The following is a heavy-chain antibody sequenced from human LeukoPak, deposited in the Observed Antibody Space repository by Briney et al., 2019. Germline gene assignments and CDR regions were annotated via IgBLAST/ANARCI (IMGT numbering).Heavy chain of an antibody. J-gene: IGHJ5*02. D-gene: IGHD3-16*01. CDR3: ARDLIRIGFDP. V-gene: IGHV1-18*04. Sequence: ASVKVSCKASGYTFTGYYMHWVRQAPGQGLEWMGWISAYNGNTNYAQKLQGRVTMTTDTSTSTAYMELRSLRSDDTAVYYCARDLIRIGFDPWGQGTLVTVSS. CDR1: GYTFTGYY. CDR2: ISAYNGNT.